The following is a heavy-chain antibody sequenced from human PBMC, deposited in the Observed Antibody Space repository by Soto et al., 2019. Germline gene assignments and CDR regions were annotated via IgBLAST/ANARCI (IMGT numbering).Heavy chain of an antibody. CDR1: GGSISSGGCY. CDR3: ASSRGPTDIVVVPAAITGYYYYYMDV. CDR2: IYYSGST. Sequence: SETLSLTCTVSGGSISSGGCYWSWIRQHQGKGLEWIGYIYYSGSTYYNPSLKSRVTISVDTSKNQFSLKLSSVTAADTAVYYCASSRGPTDIVVVPAAITGYYYYYMDVWGKGTTVTGSS. J-gene: IGHJ6*03. V-gene: IGHV4-31*03. D-gene: IGHD2-2*02.